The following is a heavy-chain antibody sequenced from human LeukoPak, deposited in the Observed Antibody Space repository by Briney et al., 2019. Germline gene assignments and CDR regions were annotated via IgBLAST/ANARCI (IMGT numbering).Heavy chain of an antibody. V-gene: IGHV1-69*06. Sequence: GASVKVSCKASGGTFSSYAISWVRQAPGQGLEWMGGIIPIFGTANYAQKFQGRVTITADKSTSTAYMELSSLRSEDTAVYYCARDRLHPPLFDYWGQGTLVTVSS. CDR1: GGTFSSYA. CDR2: IIPIFGTA. CDR3: ARDRLHPPLFDY. J-gene: IGHJ4*02.